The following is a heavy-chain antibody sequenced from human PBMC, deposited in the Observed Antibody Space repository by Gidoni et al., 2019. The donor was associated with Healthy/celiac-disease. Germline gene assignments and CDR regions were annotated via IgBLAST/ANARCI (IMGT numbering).Heavy chain of an antibody. J-gene: IGHJ3*02. D-gene: IGHD3-22*01. Sequence: QPQLQESGPGLVKPSETLSLTCTVPGGSISRSSYYWGWIRQPPGKGLEWIGSIYYSGSTYYNPSLKSRVTISVDTSKNQFSLKLSSVTAADTAVYYCARDGTFNYYDSSGYLGDAFDIWGQGTMVTVSS. V-gene: IGHV4-39*07. CDR3: ARDGTFNYYDSSGYLGDAFDI. CDR2: IYYSGST. CDR1: GGSISRSSYY.